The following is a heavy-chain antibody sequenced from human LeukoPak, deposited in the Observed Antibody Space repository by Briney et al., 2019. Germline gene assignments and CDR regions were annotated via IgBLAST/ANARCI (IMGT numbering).Heavy chain of an antibody. Sequence: ASVKVSCKTSGYTFTGYYMHWVRQAPGQGLEWMGWINPYSGGTNYAQKFQGRVTMTRDTSISTAYMELSRLRSDDTAVYYCARVRVRRGFGESWTFDYWGQGTLVTVSS. CDR2: INPYSGGT. CDR3: ARVRVRRGFGESWTFDY. J-gene: IGHJ4*02. CDR1: GYTFTGYY. D-gene: IGHD3-10*01. V-gene: IGHV1-2*02.